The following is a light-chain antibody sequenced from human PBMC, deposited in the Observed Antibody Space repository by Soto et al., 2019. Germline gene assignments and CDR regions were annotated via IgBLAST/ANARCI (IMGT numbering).Light chain of an antibody. CDR2: EVS. V-gene: IGLV2-14*01. J-gene: IGLJ3*02. CDR1: ISDMGGYKY. CDR3: TSYSRYRVLV. Sequence: QSVLTQPAPVSGSVGQSITITFTGTISDMGGYKYVSWYQQHPGKAPKRIIFEVSNRPSGVSDRVSGSNSGNTASLTISGLQAEDEADYYCTSYSRYRVLVFGGGTKVTV.